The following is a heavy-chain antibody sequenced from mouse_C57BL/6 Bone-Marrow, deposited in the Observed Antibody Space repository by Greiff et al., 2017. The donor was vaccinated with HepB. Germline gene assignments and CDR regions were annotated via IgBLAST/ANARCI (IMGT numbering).Heavy chain of an antibody. CDR1: GYTFTDYY. CDR3: ARTGWFDYYAMDY. CDR2: INPNNGGT. V-gene: IGHV1-26*01. Sequence: VQLQQSGPELVKPGASVKISCKASGYTFTDYYMNWVKQSHGKSLEWIGDINPNNGGTSYNQKFKGKATLTVDKSSSTAYMELRSLTSEDSAVYYCARTGWFDYYAMDYWGQGTSVTVSS. D-gene: IGHD2-3*01. J-gene: IGHJ4*01.